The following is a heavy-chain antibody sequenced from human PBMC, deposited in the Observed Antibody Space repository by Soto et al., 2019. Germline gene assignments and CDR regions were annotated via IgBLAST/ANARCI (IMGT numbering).Heavy chain of an antibody. D-gene: IGHD2-15*01. V-gene: IGHV3-53*01. CDR1: GFTFTRYS. Sequence: HPGGSLRLSCAASGFTFTRYSMSWVRQVPGKGLEWVSVIYAGGGTYLADSVKGRFTISRDNSKNTLYLQMNSLRAEDTAVYFCARDWQYCSGGSCYSGAFDLWGQGTMVTVSS. CDR3: ARDWQYCSGGSCYSGAFDL. J-gene: IGHJ3*01. CDR2: IYAGGGT.